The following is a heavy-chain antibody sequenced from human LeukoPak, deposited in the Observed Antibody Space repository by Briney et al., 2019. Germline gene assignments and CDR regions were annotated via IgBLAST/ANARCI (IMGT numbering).Heavy chain of an antibody. CDR3: ARDQQQLGTFDY. CDR2: ISYDGSNK. Sequence: QTGGSLGLSCAASGFTFSSYAMHWVRQAPGKGLEWVAVISYDGSNKYYADSVKGRFTISRDNSKNTLYLQMNSLRAEDTAVYYCARDQQQLGTFDYWGQGTLVTVSS. J-gene: IGHJ4*02. V-gene: IGHV3-30-3*01. CDR1: GFTFSSYA. D-gene: IGHD6-13*01.